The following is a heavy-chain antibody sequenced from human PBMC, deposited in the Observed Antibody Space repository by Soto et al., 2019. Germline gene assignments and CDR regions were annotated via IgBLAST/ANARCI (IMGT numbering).Heavy chain of an antibody. V-gene: IGHV1-2*02. Sequence: VASVKVSCKASGYTFTGYYMHWVRQAPGQGLEWMGWINPNSGGTNYAQKFQGRVTMTRDTSISTAYMELSRLRSDDTAVYYCARGHYDSSGYYDNWFGPWGQGTLVTVSS. CDR2: INPNSGGT. D-gene: IGHD3-22*01. CDR3: ARGHYDSSGYYDNWFGP. J-gene: IGHJ5*02. CDR1: GYTFTGYY.